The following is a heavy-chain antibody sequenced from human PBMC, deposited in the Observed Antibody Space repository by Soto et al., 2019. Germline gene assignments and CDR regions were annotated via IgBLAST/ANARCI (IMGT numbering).Heavy chain of an antibody. Sequence: EVQLLESGGGLVQPGGSLRLSCAASGFTFSSYAMSWVRQAPGKGLEWVSAISGSGGSTYYADSVKGRFTISRDNSKNTLYLQMNCLRAEDTAVYYCAKAPASGYYTSYYFDYWGQGTLVTVSS. D-gene: IGHD3-3*01. CDR1: GFTFSSYA. V-gene: IGHV3-23*01. CDR2: ISGSGGST. CDR3: AKAPASGYYTSYYFDY. J-gene: IGHJ4*02.